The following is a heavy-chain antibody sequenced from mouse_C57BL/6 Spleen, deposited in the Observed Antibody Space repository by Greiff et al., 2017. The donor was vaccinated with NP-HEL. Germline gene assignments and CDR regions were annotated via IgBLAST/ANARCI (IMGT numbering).Heavy chain of an antibody. CDR2: ISSGGSST. CDR3: ARRTTVMGY. CDR1: GFTFRSYG. J-gene: IGHJ4*01. V-gene: IGHV5-6*02. Sequence: EVKLQESGGDLVQPGGSLKLSCAASGFTFRSYGMSWVRQTPDKRLELVAPISSGGSSTYYPDCVEGRFTISRDNAKNTRYLQMSSMKSEDTAMYYCARRTTVMGYWGQGATVTV. D-gene: IGHD1-1*01.